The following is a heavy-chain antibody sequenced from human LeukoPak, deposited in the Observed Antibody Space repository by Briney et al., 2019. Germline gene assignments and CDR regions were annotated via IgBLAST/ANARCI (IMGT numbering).Heavy chain of an antibody. CDR2: IIPTFGTA. Sequence: SVKVSCKASGGTFSSYAISWVRQAPGQGLEWMGGIIPTFGTANYAQKFQGRVTITTDESTSTAYMELSSLSSEDTAVYYCARLSSDDSSGYSSPGFDYWGQGTLVTVSS. V-gene: IGHV1-69*05. CDR1: GGTFSSYA. CDR3: ARLSSDDSSGYSSPGFDY. J-gene: IGHJ4*02. D-gene: IGHD3-22*01.